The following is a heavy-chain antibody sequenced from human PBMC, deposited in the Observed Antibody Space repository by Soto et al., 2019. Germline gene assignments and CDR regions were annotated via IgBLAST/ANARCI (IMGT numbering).Heavy chain of an antibody. CDR1: GYTFTSYG. CDR3: ANVLLWFGEFSYWFDP. J-gene: IGHJ5*02. Sequence: VSVKVSCKASGYTFTSYGISWVRQAPGQGLEWMGWISAYNGNTNYAQKLQGRVTMTTDTSTSTAYMELRSLRSDDTAVYYCANVLLWFGEFSYWFDPWGQGTLVTVSS. D-gene: IGHD3-10*01. CDR2: ISAYNGNT. V-gene: IGHV1-18*01.